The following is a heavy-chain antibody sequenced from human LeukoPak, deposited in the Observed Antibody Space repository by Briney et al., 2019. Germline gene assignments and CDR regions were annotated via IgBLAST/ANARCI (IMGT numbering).Heavy chain of an antibody. D-gene: IGHD3-3*01. J-gene: IGHJ6*03. CDR1: GYPIGSGYY. CDR2: IYYSGST. V-gene: IGHV4-61*01. CDR3: AREALYYDFWSGSAYYMDV. Sequence: SETLSLTCGVSGYPIGSGYYWSWIRQPPGKGLEWIGYIYYSGSTNYNPSLKSRVTISVDTSKNQFSLKLSSVTAADTAVYYCAREALYYDFWSGSAYYMDVWGKGTTVTVSS.